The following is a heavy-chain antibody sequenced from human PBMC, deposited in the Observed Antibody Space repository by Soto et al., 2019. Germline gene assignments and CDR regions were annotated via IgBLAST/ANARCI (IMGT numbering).Heavy chain of an antibody. CDR3: AREIQSYFDY. J-gene: IGHJ4*02. D-gene: IGHD1-1*01. CDR2: IYTSGST. Sequence: SETLSLTCSISGGSISSYYCSWIRQPAWKGLEWIGRIYTSGSTNHNPSLKSRVTMSVDTSKNQLSLKLSSVTAAATAVYYCAREIQSYFDYLGQRTLVTVSS. CDR1: GGSISSYY. V-gene: IGHV4-4*07.